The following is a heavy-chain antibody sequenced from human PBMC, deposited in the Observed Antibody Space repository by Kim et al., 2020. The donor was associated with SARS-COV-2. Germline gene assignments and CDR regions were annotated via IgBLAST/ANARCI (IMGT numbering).Heavy chain of an antibody. Sequence: DSVKGRFTISRDNSKNTLYLQMNSLRAEDTAVYYCAKDIAAAGRYWYFDLWGRGTLVTVSS. D-gene: IGHD6-13*01. V-gene: IGHV3-23*01. J-gene: IGHJ2*01. CDR3: AKDIAAAGRYWYFDL.